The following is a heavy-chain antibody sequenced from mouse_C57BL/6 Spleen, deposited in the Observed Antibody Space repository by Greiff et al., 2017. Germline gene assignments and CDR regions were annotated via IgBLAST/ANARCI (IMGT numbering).Heavy chain of an antibody. CDR2: IDPETGGT. V-gene: IGHV1-15*01. D-gene: IGHD1-1*01. Sequence: QVQLKESGAELVRPGASVTLSCKASGYTFTDYEMHWVKQTPVHGLEWIGAIDPETGGTGYNQKFKGKAIMTADKSSRTAYMELRSLTSEDSAVYYCTRSFITTVVADYWGQGTTLTVSS. CDR3: TRSFITTVVADY. CDR1: GYTFTDYE. J-gene: IGHJ2*01.